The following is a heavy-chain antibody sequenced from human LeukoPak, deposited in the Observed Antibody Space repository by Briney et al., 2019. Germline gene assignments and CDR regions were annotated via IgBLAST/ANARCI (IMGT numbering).Heavy chain of an antibody. Sequence: SETLSLTCTVSGGSISSSSYYWGWIRQPPGKGQEWIGSIYYSGSTYYNPSLKSRVTISVDTSKNQFSLKLSSVTAADTAVYYCAGYLVGATSTFDYWGQGTLVTVSS. J-gene: IGHJ4*02. CDR2: IYYSGST. V-gene: IGHV4-39*07. CDR3: AGYLVGATSTFDY. CDR1: GGSISSSSYY. D-gene: IGHD1-26*01.